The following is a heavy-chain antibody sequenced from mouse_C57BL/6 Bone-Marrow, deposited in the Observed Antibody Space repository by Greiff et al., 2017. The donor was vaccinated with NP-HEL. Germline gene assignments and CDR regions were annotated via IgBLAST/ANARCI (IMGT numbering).Heavy chain of an antibody. CDR1: GFTFSDYG. J-gene: IGHJ4*01. CDR2: ISSGSSTI. CDR3: AKPWDYYAMDY. D-gene: IGHD4-1*01. Sequence: EVQGVESGGGLVKPGGSLKLSCAASGFTFSDYGMHWVRQAPEKGLEWVAYISSGSSTIYYADTVKGRFTISRDNAKNTLFLQMTSLRSEDTAMYYCAKPWDYYAMDYWGQGTSVTVSS. V-gene: IGHV5-17*01.